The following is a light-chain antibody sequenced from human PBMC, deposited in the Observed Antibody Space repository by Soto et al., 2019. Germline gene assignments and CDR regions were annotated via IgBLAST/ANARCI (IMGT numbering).Light chain of an antibody. Sequence: DIQMTQSPSSVSASVGDRVTITCRASQAIRTWLAWYPQKPGKAPKLLIYAASNLQTGVPSRFSGSGSGTDFTLTISSLQPEDFSTYSCQQANSFPLTFGQGTKGEIK. CDR1: QAIRTW. J-gene: IGKJ1*01. CDR3: QQANSFPLT. CDR2: AAS. V-gene: IGKV1D-12*01.